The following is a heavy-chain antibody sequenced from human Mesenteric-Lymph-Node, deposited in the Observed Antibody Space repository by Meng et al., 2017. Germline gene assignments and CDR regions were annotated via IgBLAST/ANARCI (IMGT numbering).Heavy chain of an antibody. CDR3: ARSRVSFDY. Sequence: VQRVESGAEVKKPGASVKVSCNVSGSSFSGYYLAWGRQAPGQGLEWMGVINAGNGNTKYSQKFQGRVTITRDTSASTAYMELSSLRSEDTAVYYCARSRVSFDYWGQGTLVTVSS. J-gene: IGHJ4*02. CDR1: GSSFSGYY. V-gene: IGHV1-3*01. CDR2: INAGNGNT. D-gene: IGHD2-8*01.